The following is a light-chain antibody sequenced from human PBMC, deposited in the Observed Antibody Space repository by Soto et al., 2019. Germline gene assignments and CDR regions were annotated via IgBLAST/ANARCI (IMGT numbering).Light chain of an antibody. CDR3: QQYNSYPWT. CDR1: QSISSW. Sequence: DIQMTQSPSTLSASVGDRVTITCRASQSISSWLAWYQQKPGKAPKLLIYTASSLESGVPSRFSGSGSGTVSTLTISSLQHDYFATYYRQQYNSYPWTFGQGTKVEIK. J-gene: IGKJ1*01. V-gene: IGKV1-5*03. CDR2: TAS.